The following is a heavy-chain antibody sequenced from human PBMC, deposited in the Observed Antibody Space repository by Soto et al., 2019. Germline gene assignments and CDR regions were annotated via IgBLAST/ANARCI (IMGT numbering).Heavy chain of an antibody. J-gene: IGHJ5*02. CDR2: ISSSSSYI. Sequence: GGSLRLSCAASGFTFGSYSMNWVRQAPGKGLEWVSSISSSSSYIYYADSVKGRFTISRDNAKNSLYLQMNSLRAEDTAVYYCARGYKIGGYSGGWFDPWGQGTLVTVSS. D-gene: IGHD4-4*01. CDR3: ARGYKIGGYSGGWFDP. CDR1: GFTFGSYS. V-gene: IGHV3-21*01.